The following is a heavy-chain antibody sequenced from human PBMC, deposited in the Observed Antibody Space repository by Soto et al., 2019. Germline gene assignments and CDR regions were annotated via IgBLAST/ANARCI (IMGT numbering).Heavy chain of an antibody. V-gene: IGHV3-13*04. CDR2: IGTTGDT. Sequence: EVQLVESGGGLVQPGESLRLSCSASGFTFSSYDMHWVRQGTGKGLEWVSAIGTTGDTYYAGSVKGRFTISRENAKNSLYLQMNSLRAGDTAIYFCARAIGPTLFDYWGQGTLVTVSS. CDR1: GFTFSSYD. D-gene: IGHD3-22*01. J-gene: IGHJ4*02. CDR3: ARAIGPTLFDY.